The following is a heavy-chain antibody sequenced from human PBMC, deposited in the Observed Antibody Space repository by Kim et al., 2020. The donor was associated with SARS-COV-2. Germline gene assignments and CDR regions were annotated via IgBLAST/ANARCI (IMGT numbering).Heavy chain of an antibody. V-gene: IGHV3-33*01. Sequence: GGSLRLSCAASGFTFSSYGMHWVRQAPGKGLEWVAVIWYDGSNKYYADSVKGRFTISRDNSKNTLYLQMNSLRAEDTAVYYCAGDGSGTYPNYGMDVWGQGTTVTVSS. D-gene: IGHD3-10*01. J-gene: IGHJ6*02. CDR2: IWYDGSNK. CDR1: GFTFSSYG. CDR3: AGDGSGTYPNYGMDV.